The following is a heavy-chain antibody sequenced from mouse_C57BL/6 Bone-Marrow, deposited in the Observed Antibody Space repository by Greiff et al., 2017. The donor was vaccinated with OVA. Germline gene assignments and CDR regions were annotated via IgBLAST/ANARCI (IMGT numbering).Heavy chain of an antibody. CDR1: GFTFSSYG. Sequence: VQLQQSGGDLVKPGGSLKLSCAASGFTFSSYGMSWVRQTPDKRLEWVATISSGGSYTYYPDSVKGRFTISRDNAKNTLYLQMSSLKSEDTAMYYCARRWLRLDYWGQGTTLTVSS. V-gene: IGHV5-6*01. CDR3: ARRWLRLDY. J-gene: IGHJ2*01. CDR2: ISSGGSYT. D-gene: IGHD2-2*01.